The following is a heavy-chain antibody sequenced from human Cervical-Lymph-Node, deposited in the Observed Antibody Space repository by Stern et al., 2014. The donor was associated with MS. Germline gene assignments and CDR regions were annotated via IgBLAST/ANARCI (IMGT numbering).Heavy chain of an antibody. V-gene: IGHV1-18*01. CDR2: ISSDNGNT. J-gene: IGHJ3*02. D-gene: IGHD2-15*01. Sequence: VQLVESGAGVKKPGASLKVSCTASGYTFTSYGISWVRQAPGQGLELMGWISSDNGNTNYAQRLRGRVAMTTDTSTSTAYMELRSLRSDDTAVYYCARGLLGSENAFDIWGQGTMVTVSS. CDR1: GYTFTSYG. CDR3: ARGLLGSENAFDI.